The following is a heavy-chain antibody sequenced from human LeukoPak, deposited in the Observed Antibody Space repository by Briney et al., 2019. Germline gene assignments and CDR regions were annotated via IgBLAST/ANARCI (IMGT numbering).Heavy chain of an antibody. CDR1: VFTFDVYG. V-gene: IGHV3-20*04. CDR3: AKDLSGSYFYRDVFDK. Sequence: GRTLRLSCAASVFTFDVYGACWVRQARGKGLEYVFYINWNGGSTDYADSVKGRFTISRDNAKNSLYLQMNSLRAEDTAVYYCAKDLSGSYFYRDVFDKWGQGTKVTVSS. J-gene: IGHJ3*02. CDR2: INWNGGST. D-gene: IGHD1-26*01.